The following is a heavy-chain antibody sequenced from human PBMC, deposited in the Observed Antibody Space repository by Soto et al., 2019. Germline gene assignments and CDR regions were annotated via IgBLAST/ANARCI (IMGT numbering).Heavy chain of an antibody. CDR1: GGSISSYY. Sequence: SETLSLTCTVSGGSISSYYWSWIRQPPGKGLEWIGYIYYSGSTNYNPSLKSRVTISVDTSKNQFSLKLSSVTAADTAVYYCAGGLVDTAMAKFDYWGQGTLVTVSS. V-gene: IGHV4-59*01. D-gene: IGHD5-18*01. J-gene: IGHJ4*02. CDR2: IYYSGST. CDR3: AGGLVDTAMAKFDY.